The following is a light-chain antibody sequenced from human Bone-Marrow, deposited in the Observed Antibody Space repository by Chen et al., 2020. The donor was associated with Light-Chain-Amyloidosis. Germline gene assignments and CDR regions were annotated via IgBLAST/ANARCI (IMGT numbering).Light chain of an antibody. CDR1: SSEVGGDNH. J-gene: IGLJ1*01. Sequence: QSALTQSASVSGSPGQSITISCTGTSSEVGGDNHVSWYQQHPDKAPKLMIYEVTNRPSWVPDRFSGSKSDNTASLTISGLQTEDEADYFCSSYTITNTLVFGSGTRVTV. CDR2: EVT. V-gene: IGLV2-14*01. CDR3: SSYTITNTLV.